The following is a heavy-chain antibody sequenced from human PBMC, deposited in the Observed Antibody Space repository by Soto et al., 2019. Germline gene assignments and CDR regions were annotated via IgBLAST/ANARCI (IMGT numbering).Heavy chain of an antibody. V-gene: IGHV4-34*01. D-gene: IGHD3-16*02. CDR3: ARKSETYRDFDY. Sequence: PSETLSLTCAVYGGSFSGYYWTWIRQPPGTGLEWIGEINHSGSTNYNPSLKSRVTISVDTSKNQFSLKLTSVTAADTAVYYCARKSETYRDFDYWGQGTLVTVSS. J-gene: IGHJ4*02. CDR2: INHSGST. CDR1: GGSFSGYY.